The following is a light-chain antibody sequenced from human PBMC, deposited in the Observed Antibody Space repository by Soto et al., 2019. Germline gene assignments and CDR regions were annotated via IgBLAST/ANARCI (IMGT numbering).Light chain of an antibody. Sequence: QSALTQPASVSGSPGQSITISCTGTSSDVGGHNDVSWYQQHPGKVPKLVISEVNKRPSGVSNRFSCSKSANTASLTISGLPVEDEADYYGSSYKTPYTVVFGGGTKLTVL. V-gene: IGLV2-14*01. CDR2: EVN. CDR1: SSDVGGHND. CDR3: SSYKTPYTVV. J-gene: IGLJ2*01.